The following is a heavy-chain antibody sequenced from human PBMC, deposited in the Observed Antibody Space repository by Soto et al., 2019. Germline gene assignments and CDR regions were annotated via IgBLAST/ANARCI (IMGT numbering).Heavy chain of an antibody. CDR2: ISASGGST. V-gene: IGHV3-23*01. J-gene: IGHJ3*02. CDR1: GFXXXXXA. D-gene: IGHD4-17*01. CDR3: GRDPNGDYVGAFDI. Sequence: EVQLLESGGGXXXXGGXXXLSCAASGFXXXXXAMSXXXXAPGMGLEWVSGISASGGSTYYADSVKGRFTVSRDNSKNTLYLQMNSLRAEDTALYYCGRDPNGDYVGAFDIWGQGTLVTVSS.